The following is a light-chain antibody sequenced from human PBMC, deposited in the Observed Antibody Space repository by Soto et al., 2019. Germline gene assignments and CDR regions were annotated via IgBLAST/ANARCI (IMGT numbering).Light chain of an antibody. V-gene: IGLV6-57*04. CDR1: SGSIASNY. Sequence: NFLLTQPHSVSESPGKTVTISCTRSSGSIASNYVQWYQQRPGSAPTTVIYEDNQRPSGVPDRFSGSIDSSSNSASLTISGLKTEDEADYYCQPYHSSNPHVVFGGGTKLTVL. CDR3: QPYHSSNPHVV. CDR2: EDN. J-gene: IGLJ2*01.